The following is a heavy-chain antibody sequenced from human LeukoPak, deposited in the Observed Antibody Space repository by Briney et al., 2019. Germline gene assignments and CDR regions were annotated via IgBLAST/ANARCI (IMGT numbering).Heavy chain of an antibody. CDR2: ISDSGYST. J-gene: IGHJ4*02. CDR1: GFTFSDYY. CDR3: ASDFWQTGVDY. D-gene: IGHD3/OR15-3a*01. V-gene: IGHV3-23*01. Sequence: GGSLRLSCAASGFTFSDYYMSWIRQAPGKGLEWVSAISDSGYSTYYADSVKGRFTISRDNSKNTLYLQMNSLRAEDTAVYYCASDFWQTGVDYWGQGTLVTVSS.